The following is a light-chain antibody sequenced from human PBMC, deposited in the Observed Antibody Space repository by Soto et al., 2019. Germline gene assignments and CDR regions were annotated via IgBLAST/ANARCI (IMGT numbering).Light chain of an antibody. CDR3: CSYAGSSTYV. CDR1: SSDVGGYNY. V-gene: IGLV2-14*01. J-gene: IGLJ1*01. CDR2: EVN. Sequence: QSVLTQPASVSGSPGQSITISCTGTSSDVGGYNYVSWYQRHPGKAPKVIIYEVNNRPAGVSNRFSGTKSGNTASLTISGLQDEDEADHYCCSYAGSSTYVFGTGTKVTV.